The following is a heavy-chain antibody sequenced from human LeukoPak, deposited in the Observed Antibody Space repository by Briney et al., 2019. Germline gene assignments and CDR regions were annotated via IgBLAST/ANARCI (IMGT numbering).Heavy chain of an antibody. D-gene: IGHD3-22*01. J-gene: IGHJ4*02. V-gene: IGHV4-4*07. CDR3: AREEFLHEIDSSGYFVY. CDR2: VYSSGVG. Sequence: SETLSLTCTVSGGSITGYYWSWIRQPAGQGLEWLGRVYSSGVGNYNPSLTSRVTMSVDTSKNQISLKLTSLTAADTAVYYCAREEFLHEIDSSGYFVYWGQGTLVTVSS. CDR1: GGSITGYY.